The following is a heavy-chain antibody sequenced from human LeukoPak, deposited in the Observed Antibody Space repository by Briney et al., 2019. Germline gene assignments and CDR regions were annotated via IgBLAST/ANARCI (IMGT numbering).Heavy chain of an antibody. D-gene: IGHD2-15*01. J-gene: IGHJ1*01. Sequence: PSETLSLTCTVSGGSISSYSWSWIREPPGKGLEWIGYIYYSGSTNYNPSLKSRVTISVDTSKNQFSLKLSSVTAADTAVYYCARGYCSGGSCWGGKYFQHWGQGTLVTVSS. CDR1: GGSISSYS. CDR3: ARGYCSGGSCWGGKYFQH. V-gene: IGHV4-59*01. CDR2: IYYSGST.